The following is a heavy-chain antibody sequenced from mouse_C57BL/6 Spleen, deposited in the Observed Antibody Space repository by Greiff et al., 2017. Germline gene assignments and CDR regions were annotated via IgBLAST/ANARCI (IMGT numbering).Heavy chain of an antibody. D-gene: IGHD2-1*01. CDR3: ARSNGNYLAWFAY. J-gene: IGHJ3*01. CDR1: GYTFTDYN. V-gene: IGHV1-18*01. CDR2: INPNNGGT. Sequence: DVKLQESGPELVKPGASVKIPCKASGYTFTDYNMDWVKQSHGKSLEWIGDINPNNGGTIYNQKFKGKATLTVDKSSSTAYMELRSLTSEDTAVYYCARSNGNYLAWFAYWGQGTLVTVSA.